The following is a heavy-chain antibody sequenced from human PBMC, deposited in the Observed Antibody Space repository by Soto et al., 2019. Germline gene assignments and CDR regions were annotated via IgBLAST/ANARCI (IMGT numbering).Heavy chain of an antibody. CDR3: ARHVSSEYSYGFNWFDP. CDR2: IYYSGST. V-gene: IGHV4-39*01. D-gene: IGHD5-18*01. CDR1: GGSISSSSYY. Sequence: QLQLQESGPGLVKPSETLSLTCTVSGGSISSSSYYWGWIRQPPGKGLEWIGSIYYSGSTYYNPSLKSRVTISVDTSKIQFSLKLSSVTAADTAVYYCARHVSSEYSYGFNWFDPWGQGTLVTVSS. J-gene: IGHJ5*02.